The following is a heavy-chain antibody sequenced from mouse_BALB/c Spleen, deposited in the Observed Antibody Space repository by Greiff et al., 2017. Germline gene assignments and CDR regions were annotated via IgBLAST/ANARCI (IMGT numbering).Heavy chain of an antibody. J-gene: IGHJ4*01. V-gene: IGHV1-7*01. CDR3: ARSGTTGAMDY. CDR1: GYTFTSYW. CDR2: INPSTGYT. D-gene: IGHD1-1*01. Sequence: VQLQQSGAELAKPGASVKMSFKASGYTFTSYWMHWVKQRPGQGLEWIGYINPSTGYTEYNQKFKDKATLTADKSSSTAYMQLSSLTSEDSAVYYCARSGTTGAMDYWGQGTSVTVSS.